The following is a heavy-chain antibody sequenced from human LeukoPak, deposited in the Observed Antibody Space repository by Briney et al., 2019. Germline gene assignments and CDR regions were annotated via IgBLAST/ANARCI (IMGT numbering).Heavy chain of an antibody. CDR3: ARRGYGSGSYEDY. D-gene: IGHD3-10*01. CDR2: INPYSGGT. CDR1: GFTFTGYY. Sequence: ASVKVSFKASGFTFTGYYVHWVRQAPGQGLEWMGWINPYSGGTNHAQKFQGRVTMTRDTSISTAYLELSRLTSDDTAVYYCARRGYGSGSYEDYWGQGTLVTVSS. V-gene: IGHV1-2*02. J-gene: IGHJ4*02.